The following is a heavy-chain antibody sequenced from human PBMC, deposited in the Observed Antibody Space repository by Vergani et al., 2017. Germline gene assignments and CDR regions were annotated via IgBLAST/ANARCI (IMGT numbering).Heavy chain of an antibody. Sequence: EVQLVQSGAEVKKPGVSQKISCKGSGYIFTSYRIVWVRQMRGKGLEWMGIIYPGEYDTIYSPSLQSRVTIPDDQSISTGYLRWSSLKASDTAMFYCARLDTMVRAVTSYYYYYCMDVWGQGTTVTVSS. V-gene: IGHV5-51*01. CDR2: IYPGEYDT. D-gene: IGHD3-10*01. CDR1: GYIFTSYR. CDR3: ARLDTMVRAVTSYYYYYCMDV. J-gene: IGHJ6*02.